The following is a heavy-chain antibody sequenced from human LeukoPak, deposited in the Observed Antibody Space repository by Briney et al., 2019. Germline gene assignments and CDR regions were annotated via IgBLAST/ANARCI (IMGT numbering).Heavy chain of an antibody. CDR3: ARGIVGAYAFDI. V-gene: IGHV4-59*12. J-gene: IGHJ3*02. CDR2: IYYSGST. D-gene: IGHD1-26*01. Sequence: SETLSLTCTVSGGSISSYYWSWIRQPPGKGLEWIGYIYYSGSTNYNPSLKSRVTISVDTSKNQFSLKLSSVTAADTAVYYCARGIVGAYAFDIWGQGTMVTVSS. CDR1: GGSISSYY.